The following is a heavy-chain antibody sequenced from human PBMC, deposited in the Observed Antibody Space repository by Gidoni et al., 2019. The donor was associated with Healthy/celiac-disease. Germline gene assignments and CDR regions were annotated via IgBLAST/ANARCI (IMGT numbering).Heavy chain of an antibody. J-gene: IGHJ4*02. CDR2: IRSKAYGGTT. Sequence: EVQLVESGGGLVKPGRSLRLSGTASGFTFGYYPCSWFRQAPGKGLDWVGFIRSKAYGGTTEYAASVKGRFTISRDDSKSIAYLQMNSLKTEDTAVYYCTPYYYDSSGYYDLFDYWGQGTLVTVSS. D-gene: IGHD3-22*01. CDR1: GFTFGYYP. CDR3: TPYYYDSSGYYDLFDY. V-gene: IGHV3-49*05.